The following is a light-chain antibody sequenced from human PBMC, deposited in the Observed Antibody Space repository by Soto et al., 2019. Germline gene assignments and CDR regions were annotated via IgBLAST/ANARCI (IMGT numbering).Light chain of an antibody. CDR1: QTLSINS. Sequence: EIVLTQSPDTLSLSPGERATLFCRASQTLSINSLAWYQQKPGQAPRLLIYAASTRHTGIPDRFNGSGSGTDFALTINRLEPEDFAVYFGQQYDGAPLTFGPGTKVDVK. J-gene: IGKJ3*01. CDR3: QQYDGAPLT. CDR2: AAS. V-gene: IGKV3-20*01.